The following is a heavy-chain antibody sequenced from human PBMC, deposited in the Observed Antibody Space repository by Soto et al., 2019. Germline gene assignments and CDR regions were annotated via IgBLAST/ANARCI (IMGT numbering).Heavy chain of an antibody. CDR2: IDWDDDK. CDR3: ARIRVVPAATGGGIAARPDLSYYYGMDV. V-gene: IGHV2-70*01. CDR1: GFSLSTSGMC. Sequence: ESGPTLVNPTQTLTLTCTFSGFSLSTSGMCVSWIRQPPGKALEWLALIDWDDDKYYSTSLKTRLTISKDTSKNQVVLTMANMDPVDTATYYCARIRVVPAATGGGIAARPDLSYYYGMDVWGQGTKVTVSS. J-gene: IGHJ6*02. D-gene: IGHD2-2*01.